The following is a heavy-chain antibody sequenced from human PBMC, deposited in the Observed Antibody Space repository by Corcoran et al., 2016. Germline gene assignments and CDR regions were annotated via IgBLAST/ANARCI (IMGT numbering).Heavy chain of an antibody. V-gene: IGHV3-74*01. Sequence: EVQLVESGGGLVQPGGSLRLSCAASGFTFSMYWMHWVRQAPGKGLVWVSRIDSDGSSTTYADSVQGRFTISRDNAKNTLYLQVNSLRAEDTAVYYCVRESAYNPDCWGQGTLVTVSS. D-gene: IGHD1-20*01. CDR3: VRESAYNPDC. CDR2: IDSDGSST. J-gene: IGHJ4*02. CDR1: GFTFSMYW.